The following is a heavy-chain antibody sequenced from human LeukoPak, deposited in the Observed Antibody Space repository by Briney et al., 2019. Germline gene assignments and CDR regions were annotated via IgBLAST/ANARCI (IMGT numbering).Heavy chain of an antibody. CDR3: AAQLARGVDY. CDR2: IKQDGSEK. CDR1: GFTFSDYY. Sequence: GGSLRPSCTASGFTFSDYYMNWIRQAPGKGLEWVATIKQDGSEKYYVDSVKGRFSISRDNAKNSLYLQMNSLRAEDTGVYYCAAQLARGVDYWGQGTLVTVSS. D-gene: IGHD6-6*01. J-gene: IGHJ4*02. V-gene: IGHV3-7*01.